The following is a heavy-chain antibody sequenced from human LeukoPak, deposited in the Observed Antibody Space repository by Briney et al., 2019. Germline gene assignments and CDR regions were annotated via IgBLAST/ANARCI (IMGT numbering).Heavy chain of an antibody. CDR3: ATAVHDSSGGYFDY. J-gene: IGHJ4*02. Sequence: ASVKVSCKPYGYTFNTYGITWVRQAPGQGLEWMGWISPYNGNTNYAQKFQGRVTMTTDTSTSTAYMELRSLRSEDTAVYYCATAVHDSSGGYFDYWGQGTLVTVSS. CDR2: ISPYNGNT. V-gene: IGHV1-18*01. CDR1: GYTFNTYG. D-gene: IGHD3-22*01.